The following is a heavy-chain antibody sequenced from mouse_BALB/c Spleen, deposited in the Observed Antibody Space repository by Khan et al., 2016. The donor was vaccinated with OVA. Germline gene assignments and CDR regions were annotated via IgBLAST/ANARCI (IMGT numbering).Heavy chain of an antibody. CDR1: GNSITSDYA. D-gene: IGHD2-3*01. Sequence: EVQLQQSGPGLVKPSQSLSLTCTVTGNSITSDYAWNWIRQFPGNKLEWMGYISYSGSTSYNPFLKSRISITRETSKNQFFLLLKSVTTEDTATYFCARWRHYVYYIYAMDYWGQGTSVTVSS. CDR2: ISYSGST. J-gene: IGHJ4*01. V-gene: IGHV3-2*02. CDR3: ARWRHYVYYIYAMDY.